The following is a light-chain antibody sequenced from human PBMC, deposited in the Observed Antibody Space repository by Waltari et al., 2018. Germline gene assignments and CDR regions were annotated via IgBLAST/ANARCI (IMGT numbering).Light chain of an antibody. CDR1: QSISSW. CDR3: QQYNSYCT. J-gene: IGKJ2*02. Sequence: DIQMTQSPSTLSASVGDRVTITCRASQSISSWLAWYQQKPGKAPKFLIYKASRLESGVPSRFSGSGSGTEFTLTISSLQPDDFATYYCQQYNSYCTFGQGTKLEIK. CDR2: KAS. V-gene: IGKV1-5*03.